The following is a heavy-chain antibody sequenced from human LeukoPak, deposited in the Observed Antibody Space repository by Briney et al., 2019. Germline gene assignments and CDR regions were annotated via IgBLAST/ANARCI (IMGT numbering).Heavy chain of an antibody. D-gene: IGHD1-26*01. Sequence: SETLSLTCTVSGGSISSGSYYWSWIRQPAGKGLEWIGRIYTSGSTNYNPSLKSRVTISVDTSKNRFSLKLSSVTAADTAVYYCARALRGSYSMDYWGQGTLVTVSS. J-gene: IGHJ4*02. V-gene: IGHV4-61*02. CDR3: ARALRGSYSMDY. CDR1: GGSISSGSYY. CDR2: IYTSGST.